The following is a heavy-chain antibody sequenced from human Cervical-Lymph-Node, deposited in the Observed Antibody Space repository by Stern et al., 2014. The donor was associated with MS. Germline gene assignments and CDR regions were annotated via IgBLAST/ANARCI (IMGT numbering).Heavy chain of an antibody. Sequence: VEVVESGSGLVKASENLSITCTVCGGSVSIGSYYWSWIRQPPGKGLEWIGYIYYSEITNYNPSLKSRVTISVDTSKNQFSLKLSSVTAAYTAVYYCARMAYCSGGSCHPYYGMDVWGQGTTVTVSS. CDR1: GGSVSIGSYY. CDR3: ARMAYCSGGSCHPYYGMDV. J-gene: IGHJ6*02. CDR2: IYYSEIT. V-gene: IGHV4-61*01. D-gene: IGHD2-15*01.